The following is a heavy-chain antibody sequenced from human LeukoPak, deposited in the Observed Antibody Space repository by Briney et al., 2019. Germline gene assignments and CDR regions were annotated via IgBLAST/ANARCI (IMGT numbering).Heavy chain of an antibody. CDR2: ISSSSSYI. V-gene: IGHV3-21*01. CDR1: GFTFSSYS. D-gene: IGHD3-3*01. J-gene: IGHJ4*02. Sequence: GGSLRLSCAASGFTFSSYSMNWVRQAPGKGLEWVSSISSSSSYIYYADSVKGRFTISRDNAKNSLYLQMNSLRAEDTAVYYCARNYDFWSGYHPSFDYWGQGTLVTVSS. CDR3: ARNYDFWSGYHPSFDY.